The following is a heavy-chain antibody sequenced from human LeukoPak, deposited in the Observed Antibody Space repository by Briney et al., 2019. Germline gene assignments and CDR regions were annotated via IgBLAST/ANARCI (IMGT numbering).Heavy chain of an antibody. CDR2: IYYSGST. CDR3: ARVYYYDSSGYYYIYPYYFDY. D-gene: IGHD3-22*01. V-gene: IGHV4-31*03. CDR1: GGSISSGGYY. J-gene: IGHJ4*02. Sequence: PSGTLSLTCTVSGGSISSGGYYWSWIRQHPGKGLEWIGYIYYSGSTYYNPSLKSRVTISADTSKNQFSLKRSSVTAADTAVYYCARVYYYDSSGYYYIYPYYFDYWGQGTLVTVSS.